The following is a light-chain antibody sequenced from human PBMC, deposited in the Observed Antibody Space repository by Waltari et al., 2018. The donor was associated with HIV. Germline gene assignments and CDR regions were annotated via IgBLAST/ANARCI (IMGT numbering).Light chain of an antibody. J-gene: IGLJ3*02. Sequence: QSALTQPRSVSGSPGQSVTISCPGTSKDVGAYGFVSWYQQHPGKAPRLMIFDVISRPSGVPDRFSGSKSGSTASLTISGLQAEDEADYYCSSYAGSYIWVFGGGTKLTVL. CDR2: DVI. CDR3: SSYAGSYIWV. V-gene: IGLV2-11*01. CDR1: SKDVGAYGF.